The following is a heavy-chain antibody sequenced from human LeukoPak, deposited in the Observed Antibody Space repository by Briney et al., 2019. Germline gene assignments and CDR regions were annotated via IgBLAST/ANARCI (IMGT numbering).Heavy chain of an antibody. D-gene: IGHD1-26*01. CDR1: GFTFSSFW. V-gene: IGHV3-30*18. Sequence: PGGSLRLSCAASGFTFSSFWMSWVRQAPGKGLEWVTVISYDGSDKYYADSVKGRFTISRDNSRNTLYLQMNSLRVEDTAVYYCAKEVGTFTLDYWGQGTLVTVSS. CDR3: AKEVGTFTLDY. CDR2: ISYDGSDK. J-gene: IGHJ4*02.